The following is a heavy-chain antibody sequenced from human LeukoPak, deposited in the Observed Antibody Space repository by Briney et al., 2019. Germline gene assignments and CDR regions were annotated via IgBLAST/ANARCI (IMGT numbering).Heavy chain of an antibody. CDR3: ARENGDPSPYFDY. CDR2: INHSGST. D-gene: IGHD4-17*01. CDR1: GGSISSSNW. V-gene: IGHV4-4*02. J-gene: IGHJ4*02. Sequence: SGTLSLTCAVSGGSISSSNWWSWVRQPPGKGLEWIGEINHSGSTNYNPSLKSRVTISVDTSKNQFSLKLSSVTAADTAVYYCARENGDPSPYFDYWGQGTLVTVSS.